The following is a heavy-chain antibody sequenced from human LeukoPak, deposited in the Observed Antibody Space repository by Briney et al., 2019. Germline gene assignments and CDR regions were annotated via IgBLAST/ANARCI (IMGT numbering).Heavy chain of an antibody. Sequence: SETLSLTCAVSGYSISSSNWWGWIRPPPGKGLEWIGYIYYSGSTYYNPSLKSRVTMSVDTSKNQFSLKLSSVTAVDTAVYYCARYNRIAVAGFDYWGQGTLVTVSS. CDR3: ARYNRIAVAGFDY. J-gene: IGHJ4*02. D-gene: IGHD6-19*01. CDR2: IYYSGST. V-gene: IGHV4-28*01. CDR1: GYSISSSNW.